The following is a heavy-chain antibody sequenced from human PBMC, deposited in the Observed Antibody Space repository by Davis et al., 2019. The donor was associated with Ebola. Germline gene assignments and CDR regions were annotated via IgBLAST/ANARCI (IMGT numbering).Heavy chain of an antibody. CDR2: INHSGST. V-gene: IGHV4-34*01. D-gene: IGHD6-13*01. Sequence: SETLSLTCAVYGGFFSGYYWSWIRQPPGKGLEWIGEINHSGSTNYNPSLKSRVTMSVDTSKNQFSLKLSSVTAADTAVYFCARGNTIAAAGTGYYFDYWGQGTLVTVSS. CDR3: ARGNTIAAAGTGYYFDY. J-gene: IGHJ4*02. CDR1: GGFFSGYY.